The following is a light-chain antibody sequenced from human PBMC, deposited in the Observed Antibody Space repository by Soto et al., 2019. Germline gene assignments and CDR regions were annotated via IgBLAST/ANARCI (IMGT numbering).Light chain of an antibody. CDR1: NSDVGGYNY. CDR3: SASTSGSTYV. J-gene: IGLJ1*01. Sequence: QSALTQPASVSGSPGQSITISCTGTNSDVGGYNYVSWHQQHPVKAPKLLIYDVSNRPSGVSNRFSGSKSGNTASLTISGLQTDDEADYFCSASTSGSTYVFGTGTKLTVL. V-gene: IGLV2-14*01. CDR2: DVS.